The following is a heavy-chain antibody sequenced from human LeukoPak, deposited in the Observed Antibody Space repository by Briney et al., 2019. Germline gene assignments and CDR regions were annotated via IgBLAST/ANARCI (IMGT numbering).Heavy chain of an antibody. CDR3: ARDGVEYYDILTGYYTFVSGYHYMDV. Sequence: SETLSLTCAVYGGSFSGYYWTWIRQPPGKGLEWIGYIYYSGSTNYNPSLKSRVTISVDTSKNQFSLKLSSVTAADTAVYYCARDGVEYYDILTGYYTFVSGYHYMDVWGKGTTVTVSS. V-gene: IGHV4-59*12. CDR1: GGSFSGYY. J-gene: IGHJ6*03. D-gene: IGHD3-9*01. CDR2: IYYSGST.